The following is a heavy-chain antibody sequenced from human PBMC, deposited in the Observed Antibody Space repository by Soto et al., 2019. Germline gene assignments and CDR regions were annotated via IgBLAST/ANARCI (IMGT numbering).Heavy chain of an antibody. CDR2: IKEDGREK. Sequence: LRLSCVASGFRLSNHFMNWVRQAPGKGLEWVATIKEDGREKYYVESVEGRFTISRDNAKNSLYLEVSNVRDGDTAVYYCARPRFRGMDVWGQGTTVTVSS. V-gene: IGHV3-7*01. J-gene: IGHJ6*02. D-gene: IGHD3-10*01. CDR1: GFRLSNHF. CDR3: ARPRFRGMDV.